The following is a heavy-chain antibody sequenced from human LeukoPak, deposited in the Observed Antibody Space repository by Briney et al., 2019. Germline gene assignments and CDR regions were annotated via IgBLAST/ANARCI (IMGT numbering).Heavy chain of an antibody. D-gene: IGHD3-10*01. CDR1: GGSISSGGYS. CDR3: ARAPGYYYGSGSYSWFDP. Sequence: SETLSLTCTVSGGSISSGGYSRSWIRQPSGKGLEWIGYIYHSGSTYYNPSLKSRVTISVDRSKNQFSLKLSSVTAADTAVYYCARAPGYYYGSGSYSWFDPWGQGTLVTVSS. V-gene: IGHV4-30-2*01. CDR2: IYHSGST. J-gene: IGHJ5*02.